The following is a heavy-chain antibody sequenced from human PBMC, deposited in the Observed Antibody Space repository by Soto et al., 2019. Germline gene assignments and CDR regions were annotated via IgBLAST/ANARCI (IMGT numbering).Heavy chain of an antibody. J-gene: IGHJ4*02. V-gene: IGHV1-24*01. CDR2: FHPEEGER. CDR1: GYTLAELS. Sequence: GASVKVSCKVSGYTLAELSMHWVRQAPGKGLEWMGGFHPEEGERIFAQKFQGRVTMTEDTSTDTAYMELSSLRSEDTAVYYCATGHYAIDFDYWGQGTLVTVSS. D-gene: IGHD3-3*01. CDR3: ATGHYAIDFDY.